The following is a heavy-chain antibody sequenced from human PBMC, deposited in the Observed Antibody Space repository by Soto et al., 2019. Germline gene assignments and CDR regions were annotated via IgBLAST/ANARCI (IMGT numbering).Heavy chain of an antibody. Sequence: GGSLRLSCAASGFTFSSYGMHWVRQAPGKGLEWVAVISYDGSNKYYADSVKGRFTISRDNSKNTLYLQMNSLRAEDTAVYYCAKDGYCISTSCAGIDYWGQGTLVTVSS. CDR1: GFTFSSYG. V-gene: IGHV3-30*18. J-gene: IGHJ4*02. CDR2: ISYDGSNK. CDR3: AKDGYCISTSCAGIDY. D-gene: IGHD2-2*03.